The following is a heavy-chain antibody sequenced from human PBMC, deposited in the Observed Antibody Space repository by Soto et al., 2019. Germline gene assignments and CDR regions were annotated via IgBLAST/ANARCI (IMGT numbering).Heavy chain of an antibody. CDR1: GYTFTSYY. CDR2: INPSGGST. J-gene: IGHJ6*02. D-gene: IGHD3-10*01. Sequence: GASVKVSCKASGYTFTSYYIHWVRHAPGQGLEWMGIINPSGGSTSFAQTFQGRVTMTRDTSTSTLYMELSSLTSEDTAVYYCARGDDTRAVIFYGMDVWGQGTTVTVSS. CDR3: ARGDDTRAVIFYGMDV. V-gene: IGHV1-46*01.